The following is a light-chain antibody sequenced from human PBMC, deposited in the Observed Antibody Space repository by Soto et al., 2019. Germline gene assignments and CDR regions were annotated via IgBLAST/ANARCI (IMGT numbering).Light chain of an antibody. V-gene: IGKV1-33*01. CDR2: DAS. CDR1: QDINNS. J-gene: IGKJ4*01. Sequence: DIQMTQSISSLSASVGDRVTITCQANQDINNSLNWYQQRPGEAPKLLIYDASILEAGVPSRFSGSGFGTTFTLTISSLQPEDFATYYCQQFDNLPLTFGGGTKVELK. CDR3: QQFDNLPLT.